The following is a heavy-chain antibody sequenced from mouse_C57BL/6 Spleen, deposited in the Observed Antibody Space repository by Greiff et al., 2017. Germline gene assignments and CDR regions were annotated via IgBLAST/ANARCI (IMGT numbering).Heavy chain of an antibody. Sequence: QVQLQQSGAELVKPGASVKISCKASGYAFSSYWMNWVKQRPGKGLEWIGQIYPGDGDTNYNGKFKGKATLTADKSSSTAYMQLSSLTSEDSAVYFCARGSSSWYFDYWGQGTTLTVSS. CDR3: ARGSSSWYFDY. J-gene: IGHJ2*01. V-gene: IGHV1-80*01. D-gene: IGHD1-1*01. CDR2: IYPGDGDT. CDR1: GYAFSSYW.